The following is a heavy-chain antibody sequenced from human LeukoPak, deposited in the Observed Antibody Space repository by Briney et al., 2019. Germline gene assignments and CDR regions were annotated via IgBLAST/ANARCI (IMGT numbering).Heavy chain of an antibody. Sequence: GGSLRLSCAASGFTFSDAWMSWVRQTPGKGLEWVGRIKSNTDGGTTDFAAPVKGRFTISRDDSENALYLQMNSLKTEDTAVYYCTTQLLYEHNFDYWGQGTLVTVSS. J-gene: IGHJ4*02. D-gene: IGHD2-2*02. V-gene: IGHV3-15*01. CDR1: GFTFSDAW. CDR3: TTQLLYEHNFDY. CDR2: IKSNTDGGTT.